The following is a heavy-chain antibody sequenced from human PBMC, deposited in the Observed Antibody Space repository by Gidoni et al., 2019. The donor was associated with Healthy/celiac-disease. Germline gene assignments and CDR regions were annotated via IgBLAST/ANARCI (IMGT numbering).Heavy chain of an antibody. J-gene: IGHJ4*02. Sequence: QLQLQQWGAGLLKPSETLPLTCAVYGGSFSGYYWSWIRQPPGKGLEWIGEINHSGSTNYNPSLKSRVTISVDTSKNQFSLKLSSVTAADTAVYYCARRDYSQTDYWGKGTLVTVSS. CDR2: INHSGST. V-gene: IGHV4-34*01. CDR1: GGSFSGYY. CDR3: ARRDYSQTDY. D-gene: IGHD4-4*01.